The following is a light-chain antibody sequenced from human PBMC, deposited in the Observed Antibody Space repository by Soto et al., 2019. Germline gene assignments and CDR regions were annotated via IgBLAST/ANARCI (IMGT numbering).Light chain of an antibody. CDR3: PLRSNWPLP. Sequence: IVLTQSPATLSLSPGERATLSCRARQSVSSYLAWYQQKPGQAPRLLIYDASNRAHGIPARFSGSGSGPDCPLTTGILGPEDFAVYYCPLRSNWPLPFGGGTKVEIK. CDR2: DAS. V-gene: IGKV3-11*01. J-gene: IGKJ4*01. CDR1: QSVSSY.